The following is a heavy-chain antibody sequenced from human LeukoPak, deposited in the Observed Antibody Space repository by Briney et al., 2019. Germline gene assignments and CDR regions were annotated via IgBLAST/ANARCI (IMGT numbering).Heavy chain of an antibody. J-gene: IGHJ3*02. V-gene: IGHV4-38-2*01. CDR3: ARLPRAYCGGDCYSDAFDI. CDR2: IYYSGST. CDR1: GYSISSGYY. Sequence: SETLSLTCAVSGYSISSGYYWGWIRQPPGKGLEWVGSIYYSGSTYYNPSLKSRVTISVDTSKNQFSLKLSSVTAADTAVYYCARLPRAYCGGDCYSDAFDIWGQGTMVTVSS. D-gene: IGHD2-21*01.